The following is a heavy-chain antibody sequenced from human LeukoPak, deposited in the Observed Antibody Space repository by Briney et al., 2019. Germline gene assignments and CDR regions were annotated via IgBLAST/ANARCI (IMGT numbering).Heavy chain of an antibody. V-gene: IGHV3-48*02. J-gene: IGHJ4*02. Sequence: PGGSLRLSCAASGFAFSSYSMNWVRQAPGKGLEWVSYIGTSSSPKYYADSAKGRFTISRDDDKNSIYLQMDSLRDEDTAVYYCARGNRGLSPDYWGQGTLVTVSS. D-gene: IGHD1-14*01. CDR1: GFAFSSYS. CDR2: IGTSSSPK. CDR3: ARGNRGLSPDY.